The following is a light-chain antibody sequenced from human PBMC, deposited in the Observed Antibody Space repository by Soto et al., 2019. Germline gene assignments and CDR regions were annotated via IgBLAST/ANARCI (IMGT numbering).Light chain of an antibody. CDR3: QSYDSSLSGDV. J-gene: IGLJ1*01. Sequence: QSVLPQPPSVSGAPGQRVTISCTGSSSNIGAGFDVHWYQQLPGTAPKLLIYGNVDRPSGVPDRFSGAKSGTSASLAITGRQAEDEADYYCQSYDSSLSGDVYGTGTKLTVL. V-gene: IGLV1-40*01. CDR1: SSNIGAGFD. CDR2: GNV.